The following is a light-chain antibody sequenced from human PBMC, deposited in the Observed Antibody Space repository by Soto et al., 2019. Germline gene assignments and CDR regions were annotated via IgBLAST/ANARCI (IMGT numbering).Light chain of an antibody. CDR2: DAS. CDR1: QSISSW. CDR3: QQYNRLPWRT. J-gene: IGKJ1*01. V-gene: IGKV1-5*01. Sequence: DIQMTQSPSTLSASVGDRVTITCRASQSISSWLAWYQQKPGKAPKLLIYDASSLESGVPSRFSGSGSGTEFTLTISSLQPDDFATYYCQQYNRLPWRTFGQGTKVEIK.